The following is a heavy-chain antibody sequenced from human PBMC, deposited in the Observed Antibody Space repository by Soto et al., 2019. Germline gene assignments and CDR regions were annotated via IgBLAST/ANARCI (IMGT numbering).Heavy chain of an antibody. V-gene: IGHV1-18*01. CDR1: GYTFTSYG. CDR2: ISAYNGNT. D-gene: IGHD7-27*01. Sequence: QVQLVQSGAEVKKPGASVKVSCKASGYTFTSYGISWVRQAPGQGLEWMGWISAYNGNTNYAQKLQGRVTMTTDTSPSKAYMELRRLRSDDTAVYYCARERPPRHWGSGAFDIWGQGTMVTVSS. J-gene: IGHJ3*02. CDR3: ARERPPRHWGSGAFDI.